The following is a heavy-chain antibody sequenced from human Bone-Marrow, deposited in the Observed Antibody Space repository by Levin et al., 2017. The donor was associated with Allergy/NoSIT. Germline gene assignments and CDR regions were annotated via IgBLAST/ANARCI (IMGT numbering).Heavy chain of an antibody. V-gene: IGHV3-9*01. CDR2: INWNGATI. J-gene: IGHJ4*02. D-gene: IGHD5-18*01. CDR3: SKGYSYGYSTH. CDR1: GFTFEDDA. Sequence: PGGSLRLSCSASGFTFEDDAMHWVRQAPGKGLEWVSGINWNGATIGYADSVKGRFTISRDNAKNSLYLHMNSLTIEDTAFYYCSKGYSYGYSTHWGQGTLVTVSS.